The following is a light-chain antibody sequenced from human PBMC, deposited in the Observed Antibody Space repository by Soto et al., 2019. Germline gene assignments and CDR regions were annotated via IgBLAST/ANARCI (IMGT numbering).Light chain of an antibody. J-gene: IGKJ2*01. Sequence: EIVLTQSPATLSLSPGERATLSCRASQSVSSYLAWYQQKPGQAPRLLIYDASNRATGIPARFSGSGSGTDFTLTISSLEPEDSATYYCQHYNTYSLTFGQGTKLEIK. CDR2: DAS. CDR1: QSVSSY. CDR3: QHYNTYSLT. V-gene: IGKV3-11*01.